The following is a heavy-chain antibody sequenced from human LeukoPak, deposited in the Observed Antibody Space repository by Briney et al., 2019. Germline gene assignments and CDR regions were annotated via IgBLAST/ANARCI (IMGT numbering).Heavy chain of an antibody. D-gene: IGHD4-17*01. CDR2: IKQDGSEK. CDR3: AREGASGDYSYYFDY. CDR1: GFTFSSYW. J-gene: IGHJ4*02. Sequence: GGSLRLSCAASGFTFSSYWMSWVRQAPGKGLEWVANIKQDGSEKYYVDSVKGRFTISRDNAKNSLYLQMHSLRAEDTAVYYCAREGASGDYSYYFDYWGQGTLVTVSS. V-gene: IGHV3-7*01.